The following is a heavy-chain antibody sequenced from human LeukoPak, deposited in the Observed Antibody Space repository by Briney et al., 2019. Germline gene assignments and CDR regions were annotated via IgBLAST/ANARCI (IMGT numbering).Heavy chain of an antibody. J-gene: IGHJ4*02. Sequence: GASVKVSCKASGYTFTSYGISWVRQAPGQGLEWMGWISAYNGNTNYAQKLQGRVTMTTDTSTSTAYMEPRSLRSDDTALYYCARGFSYDSSGYCGYWGQGTLVTVSS. CDR2: ISAYNGNT. CDR3: ARGFSYDSSGYCGY. D-gene: IGHD3-22*01. V-gene: IGHV1-18*01. CDR1: GYTFTSYG.